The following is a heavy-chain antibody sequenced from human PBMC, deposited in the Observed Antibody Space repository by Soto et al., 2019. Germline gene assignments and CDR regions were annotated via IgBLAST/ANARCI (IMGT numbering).Heavy chain of an antibody. Sequence: EVQLVESGGGLVQPGGSLRLSCAASGFTFSSYWMSWVRQAPGKGLEWVSNIKQDGSEKYYVDSVKGRFTISRDNAKNSLNLEMNSLRAEDTAVYYCAPHSSSLGYWGQGTLVTVSS. V-gene: IGHV3-7*01. D-gene: IGHD6-13*01. CDR1: GFTFSSYW. CDR3: APHSSSLGY. J-gene: IGHJ4*02. CDR2: IKQDGSEK.